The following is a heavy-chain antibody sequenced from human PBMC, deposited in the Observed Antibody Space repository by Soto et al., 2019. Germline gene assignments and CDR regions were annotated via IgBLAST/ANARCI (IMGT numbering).Heavy chain of an antibody. J-gene: IGHJ4*02. CDR2: VSGSGGST. V-gene: IGHV3-23*01. CDR1: GFTFSSYA. Sequence: EVQLLESGGGLVQPGGSLRLSCEASGFTFSSYAMSWVRQAPGKGLEWVSAVSGSGGSTYYADSVKGRFTISRDNSKNALYLQINSQRAEDTAIYYCAKPRSVIYLDVITSLTFDYRGQGTLVTVS. D-gene: IGHD3-16*01. CDR3: AKPRSVIYLDVITSLTFDY.